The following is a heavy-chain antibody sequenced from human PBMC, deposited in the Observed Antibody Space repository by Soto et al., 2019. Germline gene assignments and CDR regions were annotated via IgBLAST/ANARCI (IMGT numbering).Heavy chain of an antibody. CDR1: GYSFTSYW. V-gene: IGHV5-51*01. Sequence: GESLKISCKGSGYSFTSYWIGWVRQMPGKGLEWMGIIYPGDSDTRYSPSFQGQVTISADKSISTAYLQWSSLKALDTAMYYCARSAPEPTYYYYYMDVWGKGTTVTVSS. CDR3: ARSAPEPTYYYYYMDV. D-gene: IGHD6-6*01. CDR2: IYPGDSDT. J-gene: IGHJ6*03.